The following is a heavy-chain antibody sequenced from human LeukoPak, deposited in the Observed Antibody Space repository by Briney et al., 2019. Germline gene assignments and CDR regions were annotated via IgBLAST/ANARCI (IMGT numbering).Heavy chain of an antibody. CDR3: ARDTLLTVLLWFGDDAFDI. CDR1: GYTFTSYG. D-gene: IGHD3-10*01. Sequence: ASVKVSCKASGYTFTSYGISWVRQAPGQGLEWMGWISAYNGNTNYAQKLQGRVTMTTDTSTSTAYMELRSLRSDDTAVYYCARDTLLTVLLWFGDDAFDIWGQGTMVTVSS. CDR2: ISAYNGNT. J-gene: IGHJ3*02. V-gene: IGHV1-18*01.